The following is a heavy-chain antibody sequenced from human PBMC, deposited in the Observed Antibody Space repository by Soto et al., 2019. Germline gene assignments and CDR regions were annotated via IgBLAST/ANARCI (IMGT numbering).Heavy chain of an antibody. J-gene: IGHJ4*02. CDR3: AREMVRGVIINIDY. CDR1: GGSISSYY. CDR2: IYTSGST. Sequence: PSETLSLTCTVSGGSISSYYWSWIRQPAGKGLEWIGRIYTSGSTNYNPSLKSRVTMSVDTSKNQFSLKLSSVTAADTAVYYCAREMVRGVIINIDYWGQGNLVTVSS. V-gene: IGHV4-4*07. D-gene: IGHD3-10*01.